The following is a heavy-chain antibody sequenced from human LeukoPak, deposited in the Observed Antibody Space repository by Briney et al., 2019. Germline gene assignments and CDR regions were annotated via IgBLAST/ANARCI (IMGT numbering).Heavy chain of an antibody. CDR2: IIPIFGTA. J-gene: IGHJ6*02. V-gene: IGHV1-69*13. Sequence: SVTVSFTASGGTFSIYAISWVRQAPGQGLEWMGGIIPIFGTANYAQKFQGRVTITADESTSTAYMELSSLRSEDTAVYYCARDSSKYSGSYYVDYYYGMDVWGQGTTVTVSS. D-gene: IGHD1-26*01. CDR3: ARDSSKYSGSYYVDYYYGMDV. CDR1: GGTFSIYA.